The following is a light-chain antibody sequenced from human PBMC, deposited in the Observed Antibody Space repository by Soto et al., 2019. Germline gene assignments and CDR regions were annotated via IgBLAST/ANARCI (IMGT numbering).Light chain of an antibody. Sequence: EIVLTQSPATLSLSPGERATLSCRASQSVSSYLAWYQQKPGQVPRLLIYDASNRATGIPARFSGSGSGTNFTLTISRLQPEDFAVYYCQHYGTSLTFGGGTKVDIK. CDR3: QHYGTSLT. J-gene: IGKJ4*01. V-gene: IGKV3-11*01. CDR2: DAS. CDR1: QSVSSY.